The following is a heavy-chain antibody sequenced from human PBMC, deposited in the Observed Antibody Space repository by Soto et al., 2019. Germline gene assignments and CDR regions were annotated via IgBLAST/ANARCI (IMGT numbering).Heavy chain of an antibody. V-gene: IGHV3-30-3*01. J-gene: IGHJ4*02. CDR2: ISYDGSNK. CDR1: VFTFSSYA. Sequence: GGSLRLSCSASVFTFSSYAMHWVRQAPGKGLEWVAVISYDGSNKYYADSVKGRFTISRDNSKNTLYLQMNSLRAEDTAVYYRARVVFLEWLDLDTCYWGPGT. CDR3: ARVVFLEWLDLDTCY. D-gene: IGHD3-3*02.